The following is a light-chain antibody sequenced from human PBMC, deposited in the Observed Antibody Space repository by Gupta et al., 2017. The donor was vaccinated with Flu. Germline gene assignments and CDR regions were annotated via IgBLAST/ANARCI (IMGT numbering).Light chain of an antibody. CDR3: SSYTTRSTVV. CDR2: DVS. Sequence: QSALTQPAPVSGSPGQSITISCTGTSSDVGASNSVSWYQHHPGQAPKLMIYDVSDRPSGVSERFSGSTSGNTASLTISGLQAEDEADYSCSSYTTRSTVVFGGGTKLTVL. J-gene: IGLJ2*01. V-gene: IGLV2-14*03. CDR1: SSDVGASNS.